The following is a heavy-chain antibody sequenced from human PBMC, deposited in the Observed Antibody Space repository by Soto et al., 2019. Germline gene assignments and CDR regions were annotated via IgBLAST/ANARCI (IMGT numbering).Heavy chain of an antibody. CDR2: INPSGGST. CDR1: GYTFTSYY. J-gene: IGHJ2*01. D-gene: IGHD3-22*01. CDR3: ARGSITMIVVVYWYFDL. Sequence: ASVKVSCKASGYTFTSYYMHWVRQAPGQGLEWMGIINPSGGSTSYAQKFQGRVTMTRDTSTSTVYMELSSLRSEDTAVYYCARGSITMIVVVYWYFDLWGRGTLVPVYS. V-gene: IGHV1-46*01.